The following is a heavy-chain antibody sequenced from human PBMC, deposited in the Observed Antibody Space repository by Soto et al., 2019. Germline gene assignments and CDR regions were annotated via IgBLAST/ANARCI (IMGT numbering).Heavy chain of an antibody. V-gene: IGHV3-23*01. CDR3: AKNRGSGSPYYYNMEV. Sequence: EVQVLESGGGLVQPGGSLRLSCAASGFTFRTYAMSWVRQAPGKGLEWVSVISGSTGKTYYADSVKGRFTISRDNSKNALSLQMNSLRGEDTAVYFCAKNRGSGSPYYYNMEVWGQGTMVTVCS. CDR1: GFTFRTYA. CDR2: ISGSTGKT. D-gene: IGHD3-10*01. J-gene: IGHJ6*02.